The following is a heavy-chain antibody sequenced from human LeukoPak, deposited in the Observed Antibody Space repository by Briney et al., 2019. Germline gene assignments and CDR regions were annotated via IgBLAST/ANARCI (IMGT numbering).Heavy chain of an antibody. D-gene: IGHD3-10*01. CDR2: INQDGTEN. J-gene: IGHJ4*02. CDR1: GFTFSTYW. Sequence: GGSLRLSCAASGFTFSTYWMSWIRQAPGKGLEWVANINQDGTENYLVDSVKGRFTISRDNGNNSVFLQMNIPRDEATAVYCCTRTPAGRSFYFDYWGRGTLVSVSS. CDR3: TRTPAGRSFYFDY. V-gene: IGHV3-7*01.